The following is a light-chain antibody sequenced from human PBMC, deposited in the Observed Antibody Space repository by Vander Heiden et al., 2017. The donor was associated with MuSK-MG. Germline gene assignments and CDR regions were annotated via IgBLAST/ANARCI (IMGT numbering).Light chain of an antibody. J-gene: IGKJ5*01. V-gene: IGKV3-11*01. Sequence: EIGLAESPVTLSLSPGERATLSCRANQSVSRYLAWYQQKPGQAPRLLIYDASNRANGIPGRVRGSGSGTDFTLTSSSRVPEDFPGYYGQRRSNWLTVGQGTPVEIK. CDR1: QSVSRY. CDR2: DAS. CDR3: QRRSNWLT.